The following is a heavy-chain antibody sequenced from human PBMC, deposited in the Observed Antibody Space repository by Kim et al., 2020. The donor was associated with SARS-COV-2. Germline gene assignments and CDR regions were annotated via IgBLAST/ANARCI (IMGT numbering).Heavy chain of an antibody. CDR1: GYIFSSYA. CDR3: ARDFQGGDFDY. D-gene: IGHD3-10*01. CDR2: INTNTGNP. Sequence: ASVKVSCKASGYIFSSYAMNWVRQAPGQGLEWMGWINTNTGNPTYAQGFTGRFVFSLDTSVSTAYLQISSLQAEDTAVYYCARDFQGGDFDYWGQGTLVTVSS. V-gene: IGHV7-4-1*02. J-gene: IGHJ4*02.